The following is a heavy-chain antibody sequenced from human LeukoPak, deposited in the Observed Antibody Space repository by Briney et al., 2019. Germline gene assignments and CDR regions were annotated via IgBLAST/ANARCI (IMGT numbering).Heavy chain of an antibody. V-gene: IGHV4-59*08. J-gene: IGHJ4*02. Sequence: PSETQSLVCSVSGGSINSSSWSWIRQPPGKGLEWIAYMYYTGTTKYNPSISSRVTISVDASKNQFSLKLTSVTAADTAVYYCARGYTYGDFWGARPLVTVSS. CDR2: MYYTGTT. CDR1: GGSINSSS. CDR3: ARGYTYGDF. D-gene: IGHD5-18*01.